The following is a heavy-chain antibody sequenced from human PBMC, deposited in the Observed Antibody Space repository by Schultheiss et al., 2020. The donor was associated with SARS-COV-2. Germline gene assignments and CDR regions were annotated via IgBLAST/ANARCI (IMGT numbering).Heavy chain of an antibody. J-gene: IGHJ6*02. Sequence: GGSLRLSCVASGFTFSSYAMHWVRQAPGKGLEWVAVISYDGSNKYYADSVKGRFTISRDNSKNTLYLQMNSLRAEDTAVYYCAKEGWGEPPYGMDVWGQGTTVTVSS. CDR1: GFTFSSYA. CDR3: AKEGWGEPPYGMDV. V-gene: IGHV3-30-3*01. CDR2: ISYDGSNK. D-gene: IGHD3-10*01.